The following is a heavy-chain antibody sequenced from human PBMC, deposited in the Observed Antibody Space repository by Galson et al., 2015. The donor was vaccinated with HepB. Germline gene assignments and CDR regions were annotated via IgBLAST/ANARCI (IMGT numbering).Heavy chain of an antibody. Sequence: SLRLSCAGSGFIFRHHAMAWLRQAPGKGLEWVSGINGRGSTRSYSDAVKGRFSISRDNSKATVFLQMDNLRAEDTAVYYCVKEGSWFGGDWFDPWGQGALVTVS. CDR1: GFIFRHHA. V-gene: IGHV3-23*01. D-gene: IGHD3-16*01. CDR2: INGRGSTR. J-gene: IGHJ5*02. CDR3: VKEGSWFGGDWFDP.